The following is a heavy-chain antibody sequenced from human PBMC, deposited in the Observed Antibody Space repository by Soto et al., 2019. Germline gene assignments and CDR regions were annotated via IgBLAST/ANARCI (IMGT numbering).Heavy chain of an antibody. D-gene: IGHD1-26*01. CDR2: IYYSGST. CDR1: GGSISSSSYY. J-gene: IGHJ6*02. CDR3: ARHSGSYYYYYYYGMAV. Sequence: SETLSLTCTVSGGSISSSSYYWGWIRQPPGKGLEWIGSIYYSGSTYYNPSLKSRVTISVDTSKNQFSLKLSSVTAADTAVYYCARHSGSYYYYYYYGMAVWGQGTTVTVSS. V-gene: IGHV4-39*01.